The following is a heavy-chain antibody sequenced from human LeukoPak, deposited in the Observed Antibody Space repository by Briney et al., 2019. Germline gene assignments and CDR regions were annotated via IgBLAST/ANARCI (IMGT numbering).Heavy chain of an antibody. J-gene: IGHJ4*02. CDR3: ARARRGTMIVVVTRYYFDY. Sequence: SETLSLTCTVSGGSISNYYWNWIRQPPGKGLEWIGYIYYSGTTNYNPSLKSRVSMSVDTSKDQFSLKLSSVAAADTAVYYCARARRGTMIVVVTRYYFDYWGQGTLVTVSS. V-gene: IGHV4-59*01. D-gene: IGHD3-22*01. CDR1: GGSISNYY. CDR2: IYYSGTT.